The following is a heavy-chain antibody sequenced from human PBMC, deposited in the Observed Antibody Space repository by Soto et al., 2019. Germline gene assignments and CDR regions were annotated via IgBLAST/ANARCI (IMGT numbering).Heavy chain of an antibody. Sequence: GGSLRLSCAASGFIFSNVWMNWVRQAPGRGLEWVGHIKAKLDGGTTDYAVPVKGRFSISRDDSKNTLYLQMNSLKTEDTAVYYCTTDLEYQPYWGQGT. CDR1: GFIFSNVW. D-gene: IGHD2-2*01. V-gene: IGHV3-15*07. CDR3: TTDLEYQPY. CDR2: IKAKLDGGTT. J-gene: IGHJ4*02.